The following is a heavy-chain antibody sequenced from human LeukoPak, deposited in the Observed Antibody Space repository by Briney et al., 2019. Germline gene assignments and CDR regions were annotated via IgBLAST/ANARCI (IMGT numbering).Heavy chain of an antibody. V-gene: IGHV3-9*01. CDR3: AKDMEMATMYYFDY. CDR2: ISWNSGSI. CDR1: GFTLDDYA. Sequence: GRSLRLSCAASGFTLDDYAMHWARQAPGKGLEWVSGISWNSGSIGYADSVKGRFTISRDNAKNSLYLQMNSLRAEDTALYYCAKDMEMATMYYFDYWGQGTLVTVSS. D-gene: IGHD5-24*01. J-gene: IGHJ4*02.